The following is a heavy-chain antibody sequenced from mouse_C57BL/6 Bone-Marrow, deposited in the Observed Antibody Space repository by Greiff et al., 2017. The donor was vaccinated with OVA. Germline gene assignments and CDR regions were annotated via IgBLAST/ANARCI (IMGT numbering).Heavy chain of an antibody. CDR2: INPNNGGT. V-gene: IGHV1-22*01. J-gene: IGHJ1*03. CDR3: ARDGSSPSYWYFDV. Sequence: VQLKESGPELVKPGASVKMSCKASGYTFTDYNMHWVKQSHGKSLEWIGYINPNNGGTSYNQKFKGKATLTVNKSSSTAYMELRSLTSEDSAVYYCARDGSSPSYWYFDVWGTGTTVTVSS. CDR1: GYTFTDYN. D-gene: IGHD1-1*01.